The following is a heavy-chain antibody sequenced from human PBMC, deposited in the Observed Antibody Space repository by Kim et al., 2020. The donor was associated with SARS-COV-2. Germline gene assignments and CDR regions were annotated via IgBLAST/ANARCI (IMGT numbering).Heavy chain of an antibody. CDR3: ARGGAAAAGTRRYYYYYGMDV. V-gene: IGHV1-8*01. D-gene: IGHD6-13*01. CDR1: GYTFTSYD. Sequence: ASVKVSCKASGYTFTSYDINWVRQATGQGLEWMGWMNPNSGNTGYAQKFQGRVTMTRNTSISTAYMELSSLRSEDTAVYYCARGGAAAAGTRRYYYYYGMDVWGQGTTVTVSS. J-gene: IGHJ6*02. CDR2: MNPNSGNT.